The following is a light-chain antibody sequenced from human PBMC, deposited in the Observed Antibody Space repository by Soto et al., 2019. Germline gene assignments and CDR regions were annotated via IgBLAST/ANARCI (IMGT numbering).Light chain of an antibody. J-gene: IGKJ5*01. CDR1: QSVTANY. CDR3: QQYGSSPPIT. Sequence: EIALTQSPGTLSLSPGERATLSCRASQSVTANYLAWYQQKPGQAPRLLIYAASIGATGIPDRFSGSGSGTDFTLTISRLEPEDFAVYYCQQYGSSPPITFGQGTRLEIK. CDR2: AAS. V-gene: IGKV3-20*01.